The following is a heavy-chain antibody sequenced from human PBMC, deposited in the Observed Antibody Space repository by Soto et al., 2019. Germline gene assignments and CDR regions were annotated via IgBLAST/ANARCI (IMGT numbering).Heavy chain of an antibody. Sequence: SETLSLTCTVSGGSISSYYWSWIRQPPGKGLEWIGYLYYSGSTNYNPSLKSRVTISADTSKNQFSLKLSFVTAADTAIYYCARSYSSAGPRDHSYYGMDVWGQGTTVTVSS. CDR1: GGSISSYY. CDR3: ARSYSSAGPRDHSYYGMDV. J-gene: IGHJ6*02. V-gene: IGHV4-59*01. D-gene: IGHD2-21*01. CDR2: LYYSGST.